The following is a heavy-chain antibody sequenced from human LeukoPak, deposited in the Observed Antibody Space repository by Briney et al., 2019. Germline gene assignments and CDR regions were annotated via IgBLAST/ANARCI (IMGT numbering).Heavy chain of an antibody. D-gene: IGHD1-1*01. CDR2: INHSGST. Sequence: TSSETLSLTCAVYGGSFSGYYWSWIRQPPGKGLEWIGEINHSGSTNYNPSLKSRVTISVDTSKNQFSLKLSSVTAADTAVYYCASGLESDAFDIWGQGTMVTVSS. CDR3: ASGLESDAFDI. J-gene: IGHJ3*02. CDR1: GGSFSGYY. V-gene: IGHV4-34*01.